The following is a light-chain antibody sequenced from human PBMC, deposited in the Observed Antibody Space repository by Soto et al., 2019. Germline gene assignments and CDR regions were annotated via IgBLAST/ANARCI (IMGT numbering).Light chain of an antibody. CDR2: GAS. CDR3: QQYGTSLPIT. CDR1: QTVRNNY. Sequence: EFVLTQSPGTLSLSPGERVTLSCRASQTVRNNYLAWYQQKPGQPPRLLIYGASIRATDIPDRFSGSGSGADFTLTISSLEPEDFAVYYCQQYGTSLPITFGQGTRLEIK. V-gene: IGKV3-20*01. J-gene: IGKJ5*01.